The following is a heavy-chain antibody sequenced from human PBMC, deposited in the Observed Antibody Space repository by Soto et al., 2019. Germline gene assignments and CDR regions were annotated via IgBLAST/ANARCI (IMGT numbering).Heavy chain of an antibody. CDR1: GGTFSSYA. V-gene: IGHV1-69*13. CDR3: ARDVLYYYDSSGYLLRGVTEAYGMDV. J-gene: IGHJ6*02. CDR2: IIPIFGTA. Sequence: GAPVKVSCKASGGTFSSYAISWVRQAPGQGLEWMGGIIPIFGTANYAQKFQGRVTITADESTSTAYMELSSLRSEDTAVYYCARDVLYYYDSSGYLLRGVTEAYGMDVWGQGTTVTVSS. D-gene: IGHD3-22*01.